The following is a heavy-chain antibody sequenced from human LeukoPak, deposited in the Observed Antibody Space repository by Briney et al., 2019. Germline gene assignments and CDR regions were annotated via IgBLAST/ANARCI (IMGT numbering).Heavy chain of an antibody. CDR2: IYHSGST. V-gene: IGHV4-38-2*02. Sequence: PSETLSLTCAVSGYSISSGYYWGWIRQPPGKGLEWIGSIYHSGSTYYSPSLKSRVTISVDTSKNQFSLKLSSVTAADTAVYYCARDWGSGDGYNLDRYYFDYWGQGTLVTVSS. CDR3: ARDWGSGDGYNLDRYYFDY. D-gene: IGHD5-24*01. J-gene: IGHJ4*02. CDR1: GYSISSGYY.